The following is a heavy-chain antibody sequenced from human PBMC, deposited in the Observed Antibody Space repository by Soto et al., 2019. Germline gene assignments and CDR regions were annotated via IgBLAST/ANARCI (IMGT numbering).Heavy chain of an antibody. V-gene: IGHV3-21*01. Sequence: EVHLVESGGGLAKPGGSLRLSCVGSGFSFSSYTMTWVRQAPGMGLEYLASISKSSSLTFYADSVRGRFIISRDNARDSLFLQMNSLSDEDTAVYYCTKSADSAGWGVDFWGQGTLVTVSS. CDR1: GFSFSSYT. CDR2: ISKSSSLT. J-gene: IGHJ4*02. D-gene: IGHD6-19*01. CDR3: TKSADSAGWGVDF.